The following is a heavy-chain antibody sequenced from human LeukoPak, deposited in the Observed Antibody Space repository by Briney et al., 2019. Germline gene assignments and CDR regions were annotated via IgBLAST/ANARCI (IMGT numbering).Heavy chain of an antibody. V-gene: IGHV1-2*02. CDR2: INPNSGGT. Sequence: ASVKVSCKASGYTFTGYYMHWVRQAPGQGLEWMGWINPNSGGTNYAQKFQGRVTMTRDTSISTAYMELSRLRSDDTAVYYCARDPIPSRPAGRFDPWGQGTLVTVSS. CDR3: ARDPIPSRPAGRFDP. J-gene: IGHJ5*02. CDR1: GYTFTGYY. D-gene: IGHD2-21*01.